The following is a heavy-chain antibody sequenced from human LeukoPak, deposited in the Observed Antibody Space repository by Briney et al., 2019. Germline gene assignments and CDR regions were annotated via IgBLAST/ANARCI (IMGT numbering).Heavy chain of an antibody. CDR1: GYTFTSHG. D-gene: IGHD6-19*01. CDR2: ISAYNGNT. V-gene: IGHV1-18*01. J-gene: IGHJ4*02. CDR3: ARYSSGWYHFDS. Sequence: ASVKVSCKASGYTFTSHGISWVRQAPGQGLEWMGWISAYNGNTNYAQKLQGRVTTTTDTSTSTAYMELRSLRSDDTAVYYCARYSSGWYHFDSWGQGTLVTVSS.